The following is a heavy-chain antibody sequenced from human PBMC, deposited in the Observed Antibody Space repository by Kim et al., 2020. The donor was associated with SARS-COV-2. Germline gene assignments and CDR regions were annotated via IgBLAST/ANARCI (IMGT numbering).Heavy chain of an antibody. D-gene: IGHD5-12*01. J-gene: IGHJ4*02. V-gene: IGHV1-18*01. CDR1: GYTFTSYG. Sequence: ASVKVSCKASGYTFTSYGISWVRQAPGQGLEWLGWVGAYNGDTNYAKNLQGRVTLTTDTSTSTAFLELRSLRSDDTAVYFCARDRGYGEDTFDYWGQGTL. CDR2: VGAYNGDT. CDR3: ARDRGYGEDTFDY.